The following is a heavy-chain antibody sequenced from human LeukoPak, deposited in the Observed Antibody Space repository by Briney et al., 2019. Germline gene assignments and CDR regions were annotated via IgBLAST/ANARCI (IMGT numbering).Heavy chain of an antibody. CDR1: GGTFSSYA. CDR3: ARDGRYSYGTFDY. V-gene: IGHV1-69*05. D-gene: IGHD5-18*01. CDR2: IIPIFGTA. J-gene: IGHJ4*02. Sequence: GASVKVSCKASGGTFSSYAISWVRQAPGQGLEWMGRIIPIFGTANYAQKFQGRVTITTDESTSTAYMELSSLRFEDTAVYYCARDGRYSYGTFDYWGQGTLVTVSS.